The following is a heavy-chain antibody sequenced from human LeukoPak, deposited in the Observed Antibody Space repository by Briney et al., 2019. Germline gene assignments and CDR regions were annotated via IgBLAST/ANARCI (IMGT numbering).Heavy chain of an antibody. CDR1: GYTFTGYY. Sequence: GASVKVSCKASGYTFTGYYMHWVRQAPGQGLERMGWISAYNGNTNYAQKLQGRVTMTTDTSTSTAYMELRSLRSDDTAVYYCARDPEWPATADYWGQGTLVTVSS. J-gene: IGHJ4*02. D-gene: IGHD2-8*01. CDR2: ISAYNGNT. V-gene: IGHV1-18*04. CDR3: ARDPEWPATADY.